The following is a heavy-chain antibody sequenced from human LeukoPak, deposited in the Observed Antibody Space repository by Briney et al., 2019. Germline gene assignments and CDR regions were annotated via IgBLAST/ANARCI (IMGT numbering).Heavy chain of an antibody. CDR1: GGSISPYY. V-gene: IGHV4-59*08. CDR3: ARHGGGGESYPRVFDY. Sequence: SETLSLTCTASGGSISPYYWSWIRQPPGKGLEWIGYIYYSGSTNYNPSLKSRVTISVDPSKNQFSLKLSSVTAADTAMYYCARHGGGGESYPRVFDYWGRGNLVTVSS. J-gene: IGHJ4*02. D-gene: IGHD1-26*01. CDR2: IYYSGST.